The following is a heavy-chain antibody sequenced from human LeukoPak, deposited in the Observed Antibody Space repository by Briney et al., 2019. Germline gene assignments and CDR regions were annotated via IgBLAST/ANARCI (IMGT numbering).Heavy chain of an antibody. CDR3: ARHGGYCSSTSCYSSIGY. J-gene: IGHJ4*02. Sequence: SQTLSLTCTVSGGSISSGGYYWSWIRQHPGKGLEWIGYIFYSGSTYYNPPLKSRVTISADMPKNQFSLKLSSVTAADTAVYYCARHGGYCSSTSCYSSIGYWGQGTLVTVSS. D-gene: IGHD2-2*01. CDR1: GGSISSGGYY. V-gene: IGHV4-31*03. CDR2: IFYSGST.